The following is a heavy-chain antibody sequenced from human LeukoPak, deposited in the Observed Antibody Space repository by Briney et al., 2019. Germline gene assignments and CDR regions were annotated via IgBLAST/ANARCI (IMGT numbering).Heavy chain of an antibody. CDR3: ARNYGEYDPHYFDY. CDR2: IIPILGIA. J-gene: IGHJ4*02. V-gene: IGHV1-69*04. D-gene: IGHD4-17*01. Sequence: SVKVSCKASGGTFSSYAISWVRQAPGQGLEWMGRIIPILGIANYAQKFQGRVTITADKSTSTAYMELSSLRSEGTAVYYCARNYGEYDPHYFDYRGQGTLVTVSS. CDR1: GGTFSSYA.